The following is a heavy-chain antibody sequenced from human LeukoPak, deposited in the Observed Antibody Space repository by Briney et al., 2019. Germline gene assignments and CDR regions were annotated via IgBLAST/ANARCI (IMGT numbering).Heavy chain of an antibody. Sequence: RAGGSLRLSCAASGFTFSSYGMHWVRQAPGKGLEWVAVISYDGSNKYYADSVKGRFTISRDNSKNTLYLQMNSLRAEDTAVYYCAKDDADSSGRYYWGQGTLVTVSS. D-gene: IGHD6-19*01. J-gene: IGHJ4*02. CDR1: GFTFSSYG. V-gene: IGHV3-30*18. CDR2: ISYDGSNK. CDR3: AKDDADSSGRYY.